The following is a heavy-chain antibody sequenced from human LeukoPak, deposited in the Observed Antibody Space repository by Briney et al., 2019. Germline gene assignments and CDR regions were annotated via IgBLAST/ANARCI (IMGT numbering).Heavy chain of an antibody. D-gene: IGHD2-2*02. J-gene: IGHJ6*02. CDR3: ARPLGYYSSTGCYTLNYYYGMDV. Sequence: GASVKVSCKASGYTFTGYYMHWVRQAPGQGLEWMGWIDPNSGGTNYAQKFQGRLTMTRDTSISTAYMELSRLRSDDKAVYYCARPLGYYSSTGCYTLNYYYGMDVWGQGTTVTVSS. CDR1: GYTFTGYY. V-gene: IGHV1-2*02. CDR2: IDPNSGGT.